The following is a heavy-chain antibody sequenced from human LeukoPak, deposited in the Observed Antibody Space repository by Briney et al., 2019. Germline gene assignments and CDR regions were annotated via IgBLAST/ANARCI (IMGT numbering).Heavy chain of an antibody. Sequence: PGGSLRLSCAASGFTFSSYAMSWVRQAPGKGLEWVSAISGSGGSTYYADSVKGRFTISRDNAKKALYLQMNSLRVEDAAVYNCAGTVYYERDDAYYRNFDSWGQGTLVTVSS. D-gene: IGHD3-22*01. CDR3: AGTVYYERDDAYYRNFDS. CDR2: ISGSGGST. CDR1: GFTFSSYA. J-gene: IGHJ4*02. V-gene: IGHV3-23*01.